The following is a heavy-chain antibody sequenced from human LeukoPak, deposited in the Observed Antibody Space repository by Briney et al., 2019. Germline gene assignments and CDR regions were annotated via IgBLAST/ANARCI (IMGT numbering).Heavy chain of an antibody. CDR2: IYSGGST. V-gene: IGHV3-53*01. J-gene: IGHJ4*02. CDR3: ARDSVGGPFDY. Sequence: GGSLRLSCAASGFTVSSNYMSWVRRAPGKGLEWVSVIYSGGSTYYADSVKGRFTISRDNSKNTLYLQMNSLRAEDTAVYYCARDSVGGPFDYWGQGTLVTVSS. D-gene: IGHD3-16*01. CDR1: GFTVSSNY.